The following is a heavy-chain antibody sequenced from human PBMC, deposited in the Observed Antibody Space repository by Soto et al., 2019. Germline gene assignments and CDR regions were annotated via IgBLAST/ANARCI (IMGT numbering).Heavy chain of an antibody. Sequence: QVPLVQSGAEVKKPGASVKVSCQASGYTFTSYGISGVRQAPGQGLERMGWTSAYNRNTNDAPKLQGRVTMTTDTSASTAYMERRSLRSDDTAVYYCARDWYNWNYGNHLDVGGADYWGQGTLVTVSS. CDR2: TSAYNRNT. CDR1: GYTFTSYG. CDR3: ARDWYNWNYGNHLDVGGADY. D-gene: IGHD1-7*01. J-gene: IGHJ4*02. V-gene: IGHV1-18*01.